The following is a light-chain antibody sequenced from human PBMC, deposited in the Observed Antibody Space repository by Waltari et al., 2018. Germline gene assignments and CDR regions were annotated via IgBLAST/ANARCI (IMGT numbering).Light chain of an antibody. V-gene: IGLV7-43*01. CDR2: STN. CDR3: LLYYADGQLGV. CDR1: TGTVTRSFY. Sequence: QTVVTQEPSLTVSPGGTVTLTCASSTGTVTRSFYPNWFQQKPGQAPRALIYSTNNKPSLTPARFSGSLLGGSAALTLSNVQPEDEAEYYCLLYYADGQLGVFGGGTKLTVL. J-gene: IGLJ3*02.